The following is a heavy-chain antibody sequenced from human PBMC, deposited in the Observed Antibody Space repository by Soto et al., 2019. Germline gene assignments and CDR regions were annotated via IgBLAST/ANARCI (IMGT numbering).Heavy chain of an antibody. CDR1: GFTFSNGW. V-gene: IGHV3-15*01. CDR3: ATECCSTTAGGMDA. J-gene: IGHJ6*04. Sequence: EVQLEESGGGLVKPGGSLRLSCEGYGFTFSNGWMSWVRQAPGKGLEWVGRIKSKGAGGTTDYAAPVKGRFTISRDASKNMVYLQMNSLKTEDTAVYYCATECCSTTAGGMDAWGKGTTVIVSS. D-gene: IGHD2-2*01. CDR2: IKSKGAGGTT.